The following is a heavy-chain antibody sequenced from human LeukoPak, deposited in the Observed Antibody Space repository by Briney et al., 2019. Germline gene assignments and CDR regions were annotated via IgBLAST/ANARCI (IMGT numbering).Heavy chain of an antibody. CDR2: INAGNGNT. J-gene: IGHJ4*02. Sequence: ASVKVSCKASGYTFTSYAMHWVRQAPGQRLEWMGWINAGNGNTEYSQKFQGRVTITRDTSASTAYMELSSLRSEDTAVYYCARDHALYSGSLGGYWGQGTLVTVSS. V-gene: IGHV1-3*01. D-gene: IGHD1-26*01. CDR1: GYTFTSYA. CDR3: ARDHALYSGSLGGY.